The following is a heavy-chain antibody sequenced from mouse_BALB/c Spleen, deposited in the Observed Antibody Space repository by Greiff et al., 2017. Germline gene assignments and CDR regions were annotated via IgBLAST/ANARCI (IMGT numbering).Heavy chain of an antibody. Sequence: EVQGVESGGGLVKPGGSLKLSCAASGFAFSSYDMSWVRQTPEKRLEWVAYISSGGGSTYYPDTVKGRFTISRDNAKNTLYLQMSSLKSEDTAMYYCARRGYDAWFAYWGQGTLVTVSA. CDR1: GFAFSSYD. CDR3: ARRGYDAWFAY. D-gene: IGHD2-2*01. J-gene: IGHJ3*01. V-gene: IGHV5-12-1*01. CDR2: ISSGGGST.